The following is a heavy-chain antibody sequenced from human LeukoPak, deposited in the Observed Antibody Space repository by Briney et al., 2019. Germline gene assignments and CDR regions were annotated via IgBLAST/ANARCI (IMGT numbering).Heavy chain of an antibody. CDR1: GFTFSDYY. J-gene: IGHJ4*02. V-gene: IGHV3-11*06. Sequence: GGSLRLSCAASGFTFSDYYMSWIRQAQGKGLEWVSHISSSSSYTNYADSVKGRFTISRDNAKNSLYLQMNSLRAEDTAVYYCARDPDPPLYYFDYWGQGTLVTVSS. D-gene: IGHD1-14*01. CDR2: ISSSSSYT. CDR3: ARDPDPPLYYFDY.